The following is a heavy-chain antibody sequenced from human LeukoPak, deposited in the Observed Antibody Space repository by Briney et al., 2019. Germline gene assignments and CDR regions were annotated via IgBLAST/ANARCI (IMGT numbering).Heavy chain of an antibody. CDR1: GFTFSSYR. CDR2: ISSSSSYI. Sequence: PGGSLRLSCAASGFTFSSYRMNWVRQAPGKGLEWVSSISSSSSYIYYADSVKGRFTISRDNAKNSLYLQMNSLRAEDTAVYYCARVGDGYNSELDWGQGTLVTVSS. V-gene: IGHV3-21*01. D-gene: IGHD5-12*01. CDR3: ARVGDGYNSELD. J-gene: IGHJ4*02.